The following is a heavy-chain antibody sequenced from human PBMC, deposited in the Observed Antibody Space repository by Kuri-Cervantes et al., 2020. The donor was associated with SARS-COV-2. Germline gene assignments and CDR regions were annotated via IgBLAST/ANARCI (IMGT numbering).Heavy chain of an antibody. Sequence: GGSLRLSCKGSGYSFTSHWIGWLRQMPGKGLEWMGIIYPGDSDTTYSPSFQGQVTISADKSISTAYLQWSSLKASDTAIYYCARRAGYSSSWYFDYWGQGTLVTVSS. V-gene: IGHV5-51*01. J-gene: IGHJ4*02. CDR2: IYPGDSDT. D-gene: IGHD6-13*01. CDR1: GYSFTSHW. CDR3: ARRAGYSSSWYFDY.